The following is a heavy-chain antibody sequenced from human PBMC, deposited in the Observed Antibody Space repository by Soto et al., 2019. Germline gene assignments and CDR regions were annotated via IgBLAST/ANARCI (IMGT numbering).Heavy chain of an antibody. CDR3: ARDGPQLSGYDLFPSYGMDV. Sequence: QVQLVESGGGVVQPGRSLRLSCAASGFTFSSYAMHWVRQAPGKGLEWVAVISYDGSNKYYADSVKGRFTISRDNSKNTLYLQMNSLRAEDTAVYYCARDGPQLSGYDLFPSYGMDVWGQGTTVTVSS. J-gene: IGHJ6*02. D-gene: IGHD5-12*01. V-gene: IGHV3-30-3*01. CDR2: ISYDGSNK. CDR1: GFTFSSYA.